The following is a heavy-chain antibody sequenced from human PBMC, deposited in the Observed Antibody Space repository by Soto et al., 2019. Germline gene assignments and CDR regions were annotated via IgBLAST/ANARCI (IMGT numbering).Heavy chain of an antibody. Sequence: QVQLVQSGAELKKPGSSVKVSCKASGDTFSFYTINWVRQAPGLGLEWMGRVNPILSMSNYAQKFQGRVTMTAHNSTSTAYMELRILRSEDTAFYYCATISGSGYRASDYWGQGALVTVSS. J-gene: IGHJ4*02. CDR3: ATISGSGYRASDY. CDR2: VNPILSMS. V-gene: IGHV1-69*02. CDR1: GDTFSFYT. D-gene: IGHD3-10*01.